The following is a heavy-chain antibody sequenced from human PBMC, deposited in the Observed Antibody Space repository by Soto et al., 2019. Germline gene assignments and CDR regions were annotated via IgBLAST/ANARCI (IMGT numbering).Heavy chain of an antibody. D-gene: IGHD3-9*01. V-gene: IGHV1-18*01. J-gene: IGHJ5*02. CDR3: ARDRLGFPDWLDA. CDR2: INPYNGDT. CDR1: GYTFNNYG. Sequence: GASVKVSCKASGYTFNNYGFSWVRQSPGHGLEWMGWINPYNGDTNYAQKFQDRVTMTADISTSTVYIGLRSLISDDTAVYYCARDRLGFPDWLDAWGQGTLVTVSS.